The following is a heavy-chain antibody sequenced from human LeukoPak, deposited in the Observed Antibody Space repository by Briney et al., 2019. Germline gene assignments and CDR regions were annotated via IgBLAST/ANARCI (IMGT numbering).Heavy chain of an antibody. J-gene: IGHJ4*02. CDR3: ARAPRNARPFDY. Sequence: GGSLRLSCAASGFTFSSYAMHWVRQAPGKGLEWVAVISYDGSNKYYADSVKGRFTISRDNAKNSLYLQMNSLRAEDTAVYYCARAPRNARPFDYWGQGTLVTVSS. V-gene: IGHV3-30*04. CDR1: GFTFSSYA. D-gene: IGHD1-14*01. CDR2: ISYDGSNK.